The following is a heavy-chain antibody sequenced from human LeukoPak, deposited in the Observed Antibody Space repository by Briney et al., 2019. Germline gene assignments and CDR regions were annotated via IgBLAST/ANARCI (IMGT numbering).Heavy chain of an antibody. CDR2: IFYSGST. Sequence: SQTLSLTCTVSGGSISSGEYFWSWIRQPPGKGLEWIGYIFYSGSTYYNPSLKSRVTISVDTSKNQFSLKLSSVTAADTAVYYCARLKPYYFDYWGQGTLVTVSS. J-gene: IGHJ4*02. CDR1: GGSISSGEYF. V-gene: IGHV4-30-4*01. CDR3: ARLKPYYFDY.